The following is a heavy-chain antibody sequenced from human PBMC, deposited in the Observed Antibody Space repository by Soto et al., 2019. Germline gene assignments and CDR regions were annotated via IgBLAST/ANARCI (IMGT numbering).Heavy chain of an antibody. CDR3: ARGGWLSFDY. CDR1: GFTVSSNY. D-gene: IGHD3-16*01. CDR2: IYSAGST. V-gene: IGHV3-66*01. J-gene: IGHJ4*02. Sequence: EVQLVESGGDLVQPGGSLRLSCAASGFTVSSNYMSWVRQAPGKGLEWVSVIYSAGSTYYADSVRDRFTISRDNSKNTLYPQMNSLRAEDTAVYYCARGGWLSFDYWGQGTLVTVSS.